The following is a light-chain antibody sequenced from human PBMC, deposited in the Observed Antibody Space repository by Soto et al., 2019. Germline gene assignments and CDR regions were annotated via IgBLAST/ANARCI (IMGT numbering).Light chain of an antibody. J-gene: IGKJ2*01. Sequence: DIQMTQSPSSLSASVGDRVTITCRASESIISYLMWYQHRPGKAPRLLIYAASSLQSGVPSRFSGSGSGTDFTLTISSLQPEDFATYYCQQSYTPPHTCGQGTKLEIK. CDR1: ESIISY. CDR3: QQSYTPPHT. CDR2: AAS. V-gene: IGKV1-39*01.